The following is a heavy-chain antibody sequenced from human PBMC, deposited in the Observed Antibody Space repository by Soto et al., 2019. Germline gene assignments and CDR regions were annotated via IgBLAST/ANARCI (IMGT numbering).Heavy chain of an antibody. CDR2: IYYSGST. Sequence: QVQLQESGPGLVKPSQTLSLTCTVSGGSISSGGYYWSWIRQHPGKGLEWIGYIYYSGSTYYNPYRKSRVTISVDTSKNQFSLKLSSVTAADTAVYYCARDRRDNWFDPWGQGTLVTVSS. CDR1: GGSISSGGYY. V-gene: IGHV4-31*03. J-gene: IGHJ5*02. CDR3: ARDRRDNWFDP.